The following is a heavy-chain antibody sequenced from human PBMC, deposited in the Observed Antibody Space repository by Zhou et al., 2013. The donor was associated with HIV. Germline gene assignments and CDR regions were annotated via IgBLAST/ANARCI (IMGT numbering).Heavy chain of an antibody. D-gene: IGHD4-17*01. CDR1: GGTFSSYA. Sequence: QVQLVQSGAEVKKPGSSVKVSCKASGGTFSSYAISWVRQAPGQGLEWMGRIIPILGIANYAQKFQGRVTITADKSTSTAYMELSSLRSEDTAVYYCARVDYGGADGPFDYWGQGNPGHRLL. V-gene: IGHV1-69*04. CDR3: ARVDYGGADGPFDY. J-gene: IGHJ4*02. CDR2: IIPILGIA.